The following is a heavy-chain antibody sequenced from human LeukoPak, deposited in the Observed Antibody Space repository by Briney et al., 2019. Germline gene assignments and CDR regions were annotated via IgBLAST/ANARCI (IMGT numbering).Heavy chain of an antibody. J-gene: IGHJ6*03. V-gene: IGHV4-4*09. CDR1: GGSIGTYY. CDR3: ARDIGGGIEDMDV. CDR2: IYVTGT. Sequence: SETLSLTCTVSGGSIGTYYWSWIRQSPGKGLEWIGYIYVTGTRYNPYLQSRVTISVDRSRNKFFLKMSSVTAADTAVYYCARDIGGGIEDMDVWGKGTKVIVSS. D-gene: IGHD3-10*01.